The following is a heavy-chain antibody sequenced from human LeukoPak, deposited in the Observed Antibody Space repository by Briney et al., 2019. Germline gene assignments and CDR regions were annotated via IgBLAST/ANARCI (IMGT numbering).Heavy chain of an antibody. Sequence: SETLSLTCTVSGGSFSGYYWSWIRQPPGKGLEWIGEINHSGSTNYNPSLKSRVTISVDTSKNQFSLKLSSVTAADTAVYYCARGGRWELRPFDYWGQGTLVTVSS. D-gene: IGHD1-26*01. CDR1: GGSFSGYY. CDR2: INHSGST. V-gene: IGHV4-34*01. J-gene: IGHJ4*02. CDR3: ARGGRWELRPFDY.